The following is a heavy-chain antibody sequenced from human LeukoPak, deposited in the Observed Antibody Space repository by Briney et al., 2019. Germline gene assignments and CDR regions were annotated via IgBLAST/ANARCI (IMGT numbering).Heavy chain of an antibody. J-gene: IGHJ6*02. CDR2: ISYSGST. D-gene: IGHD3-3*01. CDR1: GGSISSYY. V-gene: IGHV4-59*08. CDR3: ARHSSDFWSGYYTNYYGVDV. Sequence: PSETLSLTCTVSGGSISSYYWSWIRQSPGKGLEWIGYISYSGSTNYNPSLKSRLTISVDTSKNQFSLRLSSVTAADTAVYYCARHSSDFWSGYYTNYYGVDVWGRGTTVTVSS.